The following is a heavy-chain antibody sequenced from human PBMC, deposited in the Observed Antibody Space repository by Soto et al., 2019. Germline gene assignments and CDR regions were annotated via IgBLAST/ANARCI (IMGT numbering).Heavy chain of an antibody. Sequence: SETLSLTCTVSGGSISSGGYYWSWIRQHPGKGLEWIGYVYYSGSTYYNPSLKSRVTISVDTSKNQFSLKLSSVTAADTAVYYCARALSDGVGDDQPFDYWGQGTLVTVSS. CDR3: ARALSDGVGDDQPFDY. CDR2: VYYSGST. D-gene: IGHD2-21*01. CDR1: GGSISSGGYY. J-gene: IGHJ4*02. V-gene: IGHV4-31*03.